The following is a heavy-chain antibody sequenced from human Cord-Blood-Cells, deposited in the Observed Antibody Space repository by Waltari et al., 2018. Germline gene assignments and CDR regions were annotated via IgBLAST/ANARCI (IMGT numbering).Heavy chain of an antibody. CDR2: IYYRWST. J-gene: IGHJ4*02. CDR3: ARGCDYYDSSGYCYDY. Sequence: QVQLQESGPGLVKPSETLSLTCTVSGGSISSYYWSWIRQPPGKGLEWIGYIYYRWSTNYNPSLKSRVTISVDTSKNQFSLKLSSVTAADTAVYYCARGCDYYDSSGYCYDYWGQGTLVTVSS. CDR1: GGSISSYY. D-gene: IGHD3-22*01. V-gene: IGHV4-59*01.